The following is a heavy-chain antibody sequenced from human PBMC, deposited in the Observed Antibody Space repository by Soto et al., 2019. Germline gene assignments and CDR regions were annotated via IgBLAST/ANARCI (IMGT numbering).Heavy chain of an antibody. V-gene: IGHV3-23*01. D-gene: IGHD2-15*01. CDR3: AKSGAPSDIVVVVAATGFDY. J-gene: IGHJ4*02. CDR1: GFTFSSYA. Sequence: PGGSLRLSCAASGFTFSSYAMSWVRQAPGKGLEWVSAISGTGGTTYYADSVKGRFTISRDNSKNSLYLQMNSLRAEDTAVYYCAKSGAPSDIVVVVAATGFDYWGQGTLVTV. CDR2: ISGTGGTT.